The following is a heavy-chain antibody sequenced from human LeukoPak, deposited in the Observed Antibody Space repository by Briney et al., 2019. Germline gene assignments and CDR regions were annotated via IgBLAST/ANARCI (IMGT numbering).Heavy chain of an antibody. V-gene: IGHV3-9*03. J-gene: IGHJ3*02. CDR3: AKEAIIASAFDI. D-gene: IGHD6-13*01. CDR2: ISWNSGSI. CDR1: RFTFDDYA. Sequence: PGGFLRLSCVASRFTFDDYAMHWVRQAPGKGLEWVSGISWNSGSIGYADSVKGRFTISRDNAKNSLYLQMNSLRAEDMALYYCAKEAIIASAFDIWGQGTMVTVS.